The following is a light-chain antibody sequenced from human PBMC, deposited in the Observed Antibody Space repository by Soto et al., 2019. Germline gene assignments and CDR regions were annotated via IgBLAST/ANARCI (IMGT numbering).Light chain of an antibody. Sequence: QLVLTQSPSASASLGASVKLTCTLSSGHSSYAIAWHQQQPETGPRYLMKLNSDGSHSKGDGIPDRFSGSSSGAERYLTISSLQSDDAADYYCQTWGTGIQVFGGGTKLTVL. CDR2: LNSDGSH. CDR3: QTWGTGIQV. CDR1: SGHSSYA. V-gene: IGLV4-69*01. J-gene: IGLJ3*02.